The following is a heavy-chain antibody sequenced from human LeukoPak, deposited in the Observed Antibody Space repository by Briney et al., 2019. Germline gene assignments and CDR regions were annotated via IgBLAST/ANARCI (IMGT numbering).Heavy chain of an antibody. CDR1: GFTFSSYA. V-gene: IGHV3-23*01. J-gene: IGHJ5*02. D-gene: IGHD4-17*01. Sequence: GGSLRLSCAASGFTFSSYAMSWVRQAPGKGLEWVSAISGSGGSTYYTDSVKGRFTISRDNSKNTLYLQMNSLRAEDTAVYYCAKARRPYGLNWFDPWGQGTLVTVSS. CDR3: AKARRPYGLNWFDP. CDR2: ISGSGGST.